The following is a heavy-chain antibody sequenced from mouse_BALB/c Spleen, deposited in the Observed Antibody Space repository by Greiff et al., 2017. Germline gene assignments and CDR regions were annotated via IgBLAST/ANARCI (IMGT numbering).Heavy chain of an antibody. Sequence: EVNLVESGGGLVKPGGSLKLSCAASGFAFSSYDMSWVRQTPEKRLEWVAYISSGGGSTYYPDTVKGRFTISRDNAKNTLYLQMSSLKSEDTAMYYCARDGNYAMDYWGQGTSVTVSS. D-gene: IGHD2-1*01. CDR2: ISSGGGST. V-gene: IGHV5-12-1*01. CDR1: GFAFSSYD. CDR3: ARDGNYAMDY. J-gene: IGHJ4*01.